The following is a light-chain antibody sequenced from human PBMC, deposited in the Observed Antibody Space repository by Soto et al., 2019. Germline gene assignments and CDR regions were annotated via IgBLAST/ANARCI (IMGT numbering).Light chain of an antibody. V-gene: IGLV3-9*01. Sequence: SYELTQPLSVSVALGQTARITCGGNNTGSKNVHWYQQKSGQAPVLVIYRDSNRPSGIPERFSGSNSGNTATLTISRAQAGDEADYYCQVWVSSTVVFGGGTKLTVL. CDR3: QVWVSSTVV. J-gene: IGLJ2*01. CDR2: RDS. CDR1: NTGSKN.